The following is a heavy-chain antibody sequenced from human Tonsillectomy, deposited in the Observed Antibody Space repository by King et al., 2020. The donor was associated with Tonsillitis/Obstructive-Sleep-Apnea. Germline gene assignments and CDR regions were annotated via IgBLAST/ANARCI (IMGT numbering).Heavy chain of an antibody. CDR2: ISSSSGTK. D-gene: IGHD7-27*01. CDR1: GFSFSSYS. V-gene: IGHV3-48*02. J-gene: IGHJ4*02. Sequence: VQLVESGGGLVQPGGSLRLSCAASGFSFSSYSMNWFRQAPGKGLEWGSYISSSSGTKYYADSVRGRFTISRDNAKNSLYLQMNSLTEEDTAVYYCARDPELGDGVYPDYWGQGTLVTVSS. CDR3: ARDPELGDGVYPDY.